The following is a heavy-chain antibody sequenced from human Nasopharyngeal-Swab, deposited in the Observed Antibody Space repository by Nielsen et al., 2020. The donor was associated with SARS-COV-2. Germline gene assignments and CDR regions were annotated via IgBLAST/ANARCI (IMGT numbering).Heavy chain of an antibody. J-gene: IGHJ5*02. CDR2: ISYDGSNK. Sequence: VRQAPGKGLEWVAVISYDGSNKYYADSVKGRFTISRDNSKNTLYLQMSSLRSEDTAVYYCARDPKAGSFDPWGQGTLVTVSS. V-gene: IGHV3-30-3*01. CDR3: ARDPKAGSFDP. D-gene: IGHD6-13*01.